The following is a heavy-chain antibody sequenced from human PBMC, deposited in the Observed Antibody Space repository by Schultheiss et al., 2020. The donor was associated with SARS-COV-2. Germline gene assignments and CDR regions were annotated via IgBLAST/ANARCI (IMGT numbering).Heavy chain of an antibody. J-gene: IGHJ5*02. V-gene: IGHV2-5*01. CDR1: GGSISSYYW. CDR2: IYWNDDK. CDR3: AHRQGIAAAWNWFDP. D-gene: IGHD6-13*01. Sequence: TLSLTCTVSGGSISSYYWSWIRQPPGKALEWLALIYWNDDKRYSPSLKSRLTITKDTSKNQVVLTMTNMDPVDTATYYCAHRQGIAAAWNWFDPWGQGTLVTVSS.